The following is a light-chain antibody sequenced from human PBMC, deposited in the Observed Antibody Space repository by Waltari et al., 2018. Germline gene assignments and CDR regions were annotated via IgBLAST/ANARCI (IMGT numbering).Light chain of an antibody. CDR3: QQYNTYRYT. V-gene: IGKV1-5*03. CDR2: FAS. Sequence: DIQMTQSPSTLSASVGDRVTITCRASQTINKWLAWYQQKPGKAPKLLIYFASTLESGGPSRFSGTGSGAEYTLTISSLQPDDFATYYCQQYNTYRYTFGQGTKLEIK. CDR1: QTINKW. J-gene: IGKJ2*01.